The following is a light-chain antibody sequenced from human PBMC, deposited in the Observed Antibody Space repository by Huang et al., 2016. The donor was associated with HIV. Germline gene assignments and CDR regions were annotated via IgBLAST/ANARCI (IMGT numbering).Light chain of an antibody. Sequence: EVVITQSPAILSVSPGERATLSCRASQNVNTDLAWYKHYPGQAPRRLIYGASTRATGIPARFSGNGSETEFTLTISSLQSEDFAIYYCQQYNNWPPLTFGGGTKVEIK. J-gene: IGKJ4*01. CDR3: QQYNNWPPLT. CDR2: GAS. V-gene: IGKV3-15*01. CDR1: QNVNTD.